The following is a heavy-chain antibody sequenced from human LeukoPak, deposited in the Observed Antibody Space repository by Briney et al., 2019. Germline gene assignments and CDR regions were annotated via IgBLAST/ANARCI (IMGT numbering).Heavy chain of an antibody. Sequence: GASVKVSCKASGYTFTSYGISWVRQAPGQGLEWMGWISAYNGNTNYAQKLQGRVTMTTDTSTSTAYMELRSPRSDDTAVYYCARFFGYSYGNNWFDPWGQGTLVTVSS. V-gene: IGHV1-18*01. CDR3: ARFFGYSYGNNWFDP. CDR1: GYTFTSYG. CDR2: ISAYNGNT. J-gene: IGHJ5*02. D-gene: IGHD5-18*01.